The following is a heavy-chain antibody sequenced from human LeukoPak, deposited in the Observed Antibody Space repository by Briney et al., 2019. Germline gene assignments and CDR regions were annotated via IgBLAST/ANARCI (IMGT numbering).Heavy chain of an antibody. CDR2: ISADNGNT. J-gene: IGHJ4*02. V-gene: IGHV1-18*04. CDR3: ARTDGIDSSFDY. CDR1: GYTLSNHA. Sequence: ASVKVSCKGSGYTLSNHAFSWVRQAPGQGLEWMGWISADNGNTNHAQKFQGRVTITADESTSTAYMELSSLRSEDTAVYYCARTDGIDSSFDYWGQGTLVTVSP. D-gene: IGHD3-22*01.